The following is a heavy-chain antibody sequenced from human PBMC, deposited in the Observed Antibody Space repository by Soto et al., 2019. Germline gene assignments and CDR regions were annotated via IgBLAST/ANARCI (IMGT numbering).Heavy chain of an antibody. CDR3: ARDPGGYDC. J-gene: IGHJ4*02. D-gene: IGHD5-12*01. CDR1: GFTFSSYW. CDR2: IKQDGSEA. V-gene: IGHV3-7*01. Sequence: GGYLRLSCAASGFTFSSYWMSWVRQAPGEGLEWVANIKQDGSEAYYVDSVKGRFTISRDNAKNSLYLQMNSLRAEDTAVYYCARDPGGYDCWGQETLVTVSS.